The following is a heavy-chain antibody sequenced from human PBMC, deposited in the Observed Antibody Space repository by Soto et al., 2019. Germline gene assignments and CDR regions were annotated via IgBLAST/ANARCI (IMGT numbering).Heavy chain of an antibody. D-gene: IGHD3-10*01. CDR2: ISAYNGNT. CDR3: ARDGSLVRSTVGDAFDI. CDR1: GYTFTSYG. J-gene: IGHJ3*02. V-gene: IGHV1-18*01. Sequence: ASVKVSCKASGYTFTSYGISWVRQTPGQGLEWMGWISAYNGNTNYAQKLQGRVTMTTDTSTSTAYMELRSLRSDDTAVYYCARDGSLVRSTVGDAFDIWGQGTMVTVSS.